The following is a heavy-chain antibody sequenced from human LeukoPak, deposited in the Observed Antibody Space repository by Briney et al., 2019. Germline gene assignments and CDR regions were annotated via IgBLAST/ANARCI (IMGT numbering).Heavy chain of an antibody. V-gene: IGHV1-69*05. J-gene: IGHJ4*02. Sequence: GASVKVSCKASGGTSSSYAISWVRQAPGQGLEWMGRIIPIFGTANYAQKFQGRVTITTDESTSTAYMELSSLRSEDTAVYYCATHPDYYDSSGYYSGSSDYWGQGTLVTVSS. CDR1: GGTSSSYA. D-gene: IGHD3-22*01. CDR3: ATHPDYYDSSGYYSGSSDY. CDR2: IIPIFGTA.